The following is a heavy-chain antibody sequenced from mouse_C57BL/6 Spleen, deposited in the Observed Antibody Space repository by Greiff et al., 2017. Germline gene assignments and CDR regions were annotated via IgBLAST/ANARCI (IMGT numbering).Heavy chain of an antibody. CDR2: IYPGDGDT. CDR3: ASSGNGNFFFDY. V-gene: IGHV1-80*01. CDR1: GYAFSSYW. D-gene: IGHD2-1*01. J-gene: IGHJ2*01. Sequence: QVQLQQSGAELVKPGASVKISCKASGYAFSSYWMNWVKQRPGKGLEWIGQIYPGDGDTNYNGKFKGKATLTADKSASTAYMQLSSLTSEDSAVYFCASSGNGNFFFDYWGQGTTLTVSS.